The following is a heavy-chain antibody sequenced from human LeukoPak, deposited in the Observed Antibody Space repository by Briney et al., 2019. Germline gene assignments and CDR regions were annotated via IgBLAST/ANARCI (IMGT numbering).Heavy chain of an antibody. J-gene: IGHJ4*02. V-gene: IGHV4-34*01. Sequence: PSETLSLTCAVYGGSFSGYYWSWIRQPPGKGLEWIGEINHSGSTNYNPSLKSRVTISVDTSKNQFSLKLSSVTAADTAVYYCARRRYYYGSGSTLYYFDYWGQGTLVTVSS. D-gene: IGHD3-10*01. CDR3: ARRRYYYGSGSTLYYFDY. CDR2: INHSGST. CDR1: GGSFSGYY.